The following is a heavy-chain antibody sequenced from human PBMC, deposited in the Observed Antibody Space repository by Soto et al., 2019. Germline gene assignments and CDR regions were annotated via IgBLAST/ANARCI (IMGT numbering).Heavy chain of an antibody. V-gene: IGHV5-51*01. CDR1: GYSFTSYW. Sequence: PGESLKISCKGSGYSFTSYWIGWVRQMPAKGLEWMGIIYPGDSDTRYSPSFQGQVTISADTSTTTAYLQWTSLKASDTAMYYCARSRRGAYSSGWYSPSGYYNYGIDVWGQGTKVTVSS. CDR2: IYPGDSDT. D-gene: IGHD6-19*01. J-gene: IGHJ6*02. CDR3: ARSRRGAYSSGWYSPSGYYNYGIDV.